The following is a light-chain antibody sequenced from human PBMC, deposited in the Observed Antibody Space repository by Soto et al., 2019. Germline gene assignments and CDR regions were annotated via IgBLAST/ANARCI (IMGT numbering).Light chain of an antibody. CDR3: QQRSNGPLSVT. CDR1: QSVSSY. Sequence: EIVLTQSPATLSLSPGERATLSCRASQSVSSYLTWYQQKPGQAPRLLIYDASNRATGIPARFSGSGSGTDFTLTISSLEPEDFAVYYWQQRSNGPLSVTFGGGTKVEIK. V-gene: IGKV3-11*01. CDR2: DAS. J-gene: IGKJ4*01.